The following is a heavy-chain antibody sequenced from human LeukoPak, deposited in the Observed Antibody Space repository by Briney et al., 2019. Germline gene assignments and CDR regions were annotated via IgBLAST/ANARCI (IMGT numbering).Heavy chain of an antibody. J-gene: IGHJ4*02. D-gene: IGHD1-26*01. CDR3: AKESGSYSRLFDY. V-gene: IGHV3-23*01. CDR2: ITGSGGGT. Sequence: GGSLRLSCSASGFSFNNYDMSWVRQTPGKGLEWVSVITGSGGGTFYADSVKGRFTISRDNSKNTLYLQMNNLRAEDTAVYYCAKESGSYSRLFDYWGQGTLVTVSS. CDR1: GFSFNNYD.